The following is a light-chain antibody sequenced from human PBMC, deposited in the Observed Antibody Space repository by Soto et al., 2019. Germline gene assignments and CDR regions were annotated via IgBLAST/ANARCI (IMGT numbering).Light chain of an antibody. CDR1: QGIGSW. V-gene: IGKV1-12*01. J-gene: IGKJ3*01. CDR3: QQANSFPFT. CDR2: AAS. Sequence: DLQMTQSPSSVSASVGDRVTITCRASQGIGSWLVWYQHKPGKAPKLLIYAASNLQSGVPSRFSGSGSGTDFSLTISRLQPEDFATYYCQQANSFPFTFGPGTKVDIK.